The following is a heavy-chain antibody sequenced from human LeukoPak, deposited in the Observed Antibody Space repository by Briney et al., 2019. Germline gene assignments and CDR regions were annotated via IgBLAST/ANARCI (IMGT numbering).Heavy chain of an antibody. V-gene: IGHV3-23*01. CDR1: GFTFSSYA. CDR2: ISGSGGST. CDR3: ARELRYYYYGMDL. J-gene: IGHJ6*02. Sequence: TGGSLRLSCAASGFTFSSYAMSWVRQAPGKGLEWVSAISGSGGSTYYADSVKGRFTISRDNSKNTLYLQMNSLRAEDTAVYYCARELRYYYYGMDLWGQGTTVTVSS. D-gene: IGHD4-17*01.